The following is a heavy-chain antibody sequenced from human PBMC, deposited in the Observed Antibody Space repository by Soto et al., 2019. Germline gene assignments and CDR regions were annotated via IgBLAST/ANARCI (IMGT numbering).Heavy chain of an antibody. D-gene: IGHD4-17*01. Sequence: QVQLQESGPGLVKPSQTLSLTCTVSGGSIRSGGYYWSWSRQPPGKGLEWIGYVYYSGSTYFNPSLKSRVTISVDTSKNQFSLKLSSVTAADTAVYYCARGVGNDYSDYFFDYWGQGTLVTVSS. V-gene: IGHV4-31*03. CDR1: GGSIRSGGYY. CDR2: VYYSGST. CDR3: ARGVGNDYSDYFFDY. J-gene: IGHJ4*02.